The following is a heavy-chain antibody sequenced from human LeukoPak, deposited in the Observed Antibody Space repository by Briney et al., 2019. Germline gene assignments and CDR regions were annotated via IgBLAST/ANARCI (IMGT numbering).Heavy chain of an antibody. CDR3: ARDGGYSSSDY. Sequence: PSETLSLTCTVSGNSISSYYWSWIRQPAGKGLEWIGRIHTSGSTNYNSSLKSRVTISVDTSKNQFSLKLSSVTAADTAVYYCARDGGYSSSDYWGQGTLVTVSS. CDR1: GNSISSYY. D-gene: IGHD6-19*01. CDR2: IHTSGST. J-gene: IGHJ4*02. V-gene: IGHV4-4*07.